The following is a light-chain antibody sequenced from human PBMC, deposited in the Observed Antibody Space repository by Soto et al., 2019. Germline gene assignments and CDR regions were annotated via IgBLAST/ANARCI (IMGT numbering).Light chain of an antibody. J-gene: IGLJ2*01. CDR2: EVS. V-gene: IGLV2-14*03. CDR3: SSYTSTSTLIV. Sequence: QSALTQPASVSGSPGQSITISCTGTSRDVGGYNYVSWYQQHPGKAHKLVIYEVSDRPSGVSIRFSGSKSGNTASLTISGLQAEDEADYFCSSYTSTSTLIVFGGGTKLTVL. CDR1: SRDVGGYNY.